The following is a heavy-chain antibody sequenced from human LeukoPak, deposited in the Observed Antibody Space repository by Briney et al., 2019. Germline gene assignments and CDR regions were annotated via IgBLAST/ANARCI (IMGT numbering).Heavy chain of an antibody. V-gene: IGHV3-33*01. CDR1: GFTFSSYG. CDR3: ARGLGQWLVFDAFDI. J-gene: IGHJ3*02. CDR2: IWYDGSNK. D-gene: IGHD6-19*01. Sequence: GGSLRLSCAASGFTFSSYGMHWVRQAPGKGLEWVAVIWYDGSNKYYADSVKGRFTISRDNSKNTLYLQMNSLRAEDTAVYYCARGLGQWLVFDAFDIWGQGTMVTVSS.